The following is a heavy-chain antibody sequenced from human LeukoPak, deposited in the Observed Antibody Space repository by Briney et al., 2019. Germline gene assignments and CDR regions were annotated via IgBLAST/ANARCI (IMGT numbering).Heavy chain of an antibody. D-gene: IGHD6-6*01. CDR1: GGSISSGSYY. CDR3: ASRVYSSSPEVY. J-gene: IGHJ4*02. CDR2: IYTSGST. V-gene: IGHV4-61*02. Sequence: SQTLSLTCTVSGGSISSGSYYWSWIRQPAGKGLEWIGRIYTSGSTNYNPSLKSRVTISVDTSKNQFSLKLSSVTAADTAVYYCASRVYSSSPEVYWGQGTLVTVSS.